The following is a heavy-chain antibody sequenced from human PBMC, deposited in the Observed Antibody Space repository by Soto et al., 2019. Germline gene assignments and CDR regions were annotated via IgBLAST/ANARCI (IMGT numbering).Heavy chain of an antibody. V-gene: IGHV4-59*06. CDR2: IYYSGST. J-gene: IGHJ6*02. Sequence: PLVTICLPYTVSDGYIGSYSWSWIRQPPGKGLEWIGYIYYSGSTYYNPSLKSRVTISVDTSKNQFSLKLSSVTAADTAVYYCAREQWLRLGDYYYGMDVRGQGTTVTVSS. CDR3: AREQWLRLGDYYYGMDV. CDR1: DGYIGSYS. D-gene: IGHD5-12*01.